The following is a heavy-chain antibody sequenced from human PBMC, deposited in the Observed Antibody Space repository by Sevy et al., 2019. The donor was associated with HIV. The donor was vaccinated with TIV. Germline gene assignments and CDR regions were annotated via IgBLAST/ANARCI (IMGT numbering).Heavy chain of an antibody. CDR3: ARAESVSTRNAMDV. CDR2: ISSDGSIT. Sequence: GGSLRFSCAASGFNFSSYWMHWVRQAPGKGLVWVSRISSDGSITNYADSVKGRFTFSRDNAKNTVYLQMNSLRVEDTALYYCARAESVSTRNAMDVWGQGTTVTVSS. J-gene: IGHJ6*02. D-gene: IGHD4-17*01. V-gene: IGHV3-74*01. CDR1: GFNFSSYW.